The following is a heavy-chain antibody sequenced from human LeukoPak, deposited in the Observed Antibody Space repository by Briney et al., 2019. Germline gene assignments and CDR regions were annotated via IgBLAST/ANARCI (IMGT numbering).Heavy chain of an antibody. J-gene: IGHJ4*02. CDR1: GDSVSSNSVA. CDR2: TYYMSKWYN. D-gene: IGHD7-27*01. CDR3: ARGVPELGIRGYYFDY. V-gene: IGHV6-1*01. Sequence: SQTLSLTCAISGDSVSSNSVAWNWIRQSPSRGLEWLGRTYYMSKWYNDYAVFVKSRITINPDTSKNQISLQLNSVTPEDTAVYYCARGVPELGIRGYYFDYWGQGTLVTVSS.